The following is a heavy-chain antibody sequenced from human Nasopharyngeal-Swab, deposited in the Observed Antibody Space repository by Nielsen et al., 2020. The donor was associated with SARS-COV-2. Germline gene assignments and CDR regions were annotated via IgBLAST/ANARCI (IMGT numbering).Heavy chain of an antibody. J-gene: IGHJ4*02. D-gene: IGHD4-17*01. CDR3: AIISHDYGDFFDY. CDR2: INSDGSST. V-gene: IGHV3-74*01. CDR1: GFTFSSYW. Sequence: GGSLRLSCAASGFTFSSYWMHWVPQAPGKGLVWVSRINSDGSSTSYAASVKGRFTISRDNAKNTLYLQMNSLRAEDTAVYYCAIISHDYGDFFDYWGQGTLVTVSS.